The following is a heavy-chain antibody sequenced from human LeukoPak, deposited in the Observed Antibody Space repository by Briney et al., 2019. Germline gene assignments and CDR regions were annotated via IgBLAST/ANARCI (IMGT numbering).Heavy chain of an antibody. CDR1: GFTFSSYG. D-gene: IGHD3-9*01. CDR3: ASQGPDWDRNY. V-gene: IGHV3-33*01. J-gene: IGHJ4*02. CDR2: IWYDGSNK. Sequence: GGSLRLSCAASGFTFSSYGMHWVRQAPGKGLEWVAVIWYDGSNKYYADSVKGRFTISRDNSKNTLYLQMNSLRAEDTAVYYCASQGPDWDRNYWGQGTLVTVSS.